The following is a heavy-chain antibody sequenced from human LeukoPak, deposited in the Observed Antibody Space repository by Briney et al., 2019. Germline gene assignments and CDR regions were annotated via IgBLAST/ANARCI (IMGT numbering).Heavy chain of an antibody. CDR1: GYTFTNYY. V-gene: IGHV1-2*02. J-gene: IGHJ5*02. D-gene: IGHD3-10*01. CDR3: ARDLRNLDRGVTPWMDWFDP. Sequence: ASVKVSCKASGYTFTNYYMHWVRQAPGQGLEWMGWINPNSGGTNYAQKFQGRVTMTRDTSISTAYMELSRLRSDDTAVYYCARDLRNLDRGVTPWMDWFDPWGQGTLVTVSS. CDR2: INPNSGGT.